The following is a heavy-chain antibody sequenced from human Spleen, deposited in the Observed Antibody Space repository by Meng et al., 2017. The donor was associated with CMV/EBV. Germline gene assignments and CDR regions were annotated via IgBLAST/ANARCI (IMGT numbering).Heavy chain of an antibody. V-gene: IGHV3-23*01. J-gene: IGHJ4*02. Sequence: GESLKISCAASGFTVSTNYMNWVRQAPGKGLEWVSVISGSGDITYYADSVKGRFTISRDNSKNTLYLQMNNLRPEDTALYFCAKDSGVETYYLDYWGQGTLVTVSS. CDR2: ISGSGDIT. CDR1: GFTVSTNY. CDR3: AKDSGVETYYLDY. D-gene: IGHD3-3*01.